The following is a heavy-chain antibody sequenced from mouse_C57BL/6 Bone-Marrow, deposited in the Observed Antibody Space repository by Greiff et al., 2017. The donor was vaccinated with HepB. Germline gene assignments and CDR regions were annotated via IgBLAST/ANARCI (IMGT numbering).Heavy chain of an antibody. CDR2: IDPSDSYT. V-gene: IGHV1-69*01. CDR1: GYTFTSYW. Sequence: VQLQQPGAELVMPGASVKLSCKASGYTFTSYWMHWVKQRPGQGLEWIGEIDPSDSYTNYYQKFKGKSTLTVDKSSSTAYMQLSSLTSEDSAVYYCAREGDYWYFDVWGTGTTVTVSS. CDR3: AREGDYWYFDV. J-gene: IGHJ1*03.